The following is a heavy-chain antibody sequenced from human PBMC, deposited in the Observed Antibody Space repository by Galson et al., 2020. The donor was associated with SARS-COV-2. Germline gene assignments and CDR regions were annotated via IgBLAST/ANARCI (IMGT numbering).Heavy chain of an antibody. V-gene: IGHV5-51*01. CDR1: GYSFTSYW. Sequence: GESLKISCKGSGYSFTSYWIGWVRQMPGKGLEWMGIIYPGDSDTRYSPSFQGQVTISADKSISTAYLQWSSLKASDTAMYYCARIPEYSSSWSNNYYYYGMDVWGQGTTVTVSS. CDR3: ARIPEYSSSWSNNYYYYGMDV. CDR2: IYPGDSDT. D-gene: IGHD6-13*01. J-gene: IGHJ6*02.